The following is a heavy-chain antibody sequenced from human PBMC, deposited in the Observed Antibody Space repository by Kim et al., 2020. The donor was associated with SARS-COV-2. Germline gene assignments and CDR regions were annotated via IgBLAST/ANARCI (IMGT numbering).Heavy chain of an antibody. CDR1: GFTFSSYG. CDR2: ISYDGSNK. V-gene: IGHV3-30*18. Sequence: GGSLRLSCAASGFTFSSYGMHWVRQAPGKGLEWVAVISYDGSNKYYADSVKGRFTISRDNSKNTLYLQMNSLRAEDTAVYYCAKEAKPQYYYYGMDVWGQRTTGTLSS. CDR3: AKEAKPQYYYYGMDV. J-gene: IGHJ6*02.